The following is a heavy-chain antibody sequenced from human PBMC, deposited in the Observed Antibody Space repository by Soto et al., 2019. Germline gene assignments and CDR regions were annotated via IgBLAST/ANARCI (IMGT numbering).Heavy chain of an antibody. J-gene: IGHJ6*02. CDR1: GGSFSGYY. CDR2: INHSGST. Sequence: SETLSLTCAVYGGSFSGYYWSWIRQPPGKGLEWIGEINHSGSTNYNPSLKSRVTISVDTSKNQFSLKLSSVTAADTAVYYCARIIRYCSSTSCYGGRDYYYYGMDVWGQGTTVTVSS. CDR3: ARIIRYCSSTSCYGGRDYYYYGMDV. D-gene: IGHD2-2*01. V-gene: IGHV4-34*01.